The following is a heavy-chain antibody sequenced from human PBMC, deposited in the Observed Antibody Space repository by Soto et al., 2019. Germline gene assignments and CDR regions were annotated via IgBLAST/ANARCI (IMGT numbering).Heavy chain of an antibody. V-gene: IGHV4-4*02. J-gene: IGHJ4*02. CDR3: AGGAVAGTYPAY. CDR1: SGSITSSNW. D-gene: IGHD6-19*01. Sequence: QVQLQESGPGLVKPSGTLSLTCAVSSGSITSSNWWSWVRQPPGKGLEWIGEIYHSGSTNYNPSLKSLVTISVDKSKNVFSLKLSSVTAADTAMYYCAGGAVAGTYPAYWGQGTLVTVSS. CDR2: IYHSGST.